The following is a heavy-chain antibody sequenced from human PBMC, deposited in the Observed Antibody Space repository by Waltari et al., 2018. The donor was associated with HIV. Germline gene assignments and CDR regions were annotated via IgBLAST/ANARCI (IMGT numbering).Heavy chain of an antibody. CDR2: MSTSGST. CDR3: ARENDTSWRALGH. CDR1: GRPISGYY. V-gene: IGHV4-4*07. D-gene: IGHD3-16*01. Sequence: QVHLQASGPGLVKPSETLSPTYTASGRPISGYYWSWIRQPGGKGLEWTGRMSTSGSTNYNASLESRITMSVDTSKNQFSLKLSSVTAADTAVYYCARENDTSWRALGHWGQGTLVTVSS. J-gene: IGHJ4*02.